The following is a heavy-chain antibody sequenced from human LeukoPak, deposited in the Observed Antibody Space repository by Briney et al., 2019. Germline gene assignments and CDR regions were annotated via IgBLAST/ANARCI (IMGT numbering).Heavy chain of an antibody. CDR3: AKDHTPFRDYFDY. CDR1: GFTFSSYA. CDR2: ISGSGGST. D-gene: IGHD3-10*01. Sequence: PGGSLRLSCAASGFTFSSYAMSWVRRAPGKGLEWVSAISGSGGSTYYADSVKGRFTISRDNSENTLHLQMNSLRAEDTAVYYCAKDHTPFRDYFDYWGQGTLVTVSS. V-gene: IGHV3-23*01. J-gene: IGHJ4*02.